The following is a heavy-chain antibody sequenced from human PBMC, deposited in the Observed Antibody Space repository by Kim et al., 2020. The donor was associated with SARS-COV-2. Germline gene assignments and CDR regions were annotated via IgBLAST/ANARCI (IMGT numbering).Heavy chain of an antibody. CDR2: ISAYNGNT. D-gene: IGHD6-13*01. Sequence: ASVKVSCKASGYTFTSYGISWVRQAPGQGLELMGWISAYNGNTNYAQKLQGRVTMTTDTSTSTAYMELRSLRSDDTAVYYCARVSTPYSSSWWSATNDAFDIWGQGTMVTVSS. CDR1: GYTFTSYG. CDR3: ARVSTPYSSSWWSATNDAFDI. J-gene: IGHJ3*02. V-gene: IGHV1-18*01.